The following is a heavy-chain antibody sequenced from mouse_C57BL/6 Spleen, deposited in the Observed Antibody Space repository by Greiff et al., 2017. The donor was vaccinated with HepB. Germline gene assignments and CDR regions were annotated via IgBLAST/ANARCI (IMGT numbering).Heavy chain of an antibody. Sequence: DVKLQESGPELVKPGASVKIPCKASGYTFTDYNMDWVKQSHGKSLEWIGDINPNNGGTIYNQKFKGKATLTVDKSSSTAYMELRSLTSEDTAVYYCARSDYGYDVGYYFDYWGQGTTLTVSS. J-gene: IGHJ2*01. CDR1: GYTFTDYN. CDR2: INPNNGGT. D-gene: IGHD2-2*01. V-gene: IGHV1-18*01. CDR3: ARSDYGYDVGYYFDY.